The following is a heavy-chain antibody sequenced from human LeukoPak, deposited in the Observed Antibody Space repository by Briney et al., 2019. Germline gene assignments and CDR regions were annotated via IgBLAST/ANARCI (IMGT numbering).Heavy chain of an antibody. D-gene: IGHD3-9*01. CDR1: GDSISSYY. Sequence: KPSEPLSLTCTVSGDSISSYYWSWIRQPPGKGLEWIGYIYYSGSTNYNPSLKSRVAISVDTSKNQFSLKLSSVTAADTAVYYCARVSVLRYFDWSPYFDYWGQGTLVTVSS. V-gene: IGHV4-59*01. CDR3: ARVSVLRYFDWSPYFDY. J-gene: IGHJ4*02. CDR2: IYYSGST.